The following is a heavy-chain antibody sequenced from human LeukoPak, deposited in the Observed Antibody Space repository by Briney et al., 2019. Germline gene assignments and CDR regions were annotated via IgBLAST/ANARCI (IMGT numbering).Heavy chain of an antibody. CDR2: ISSSGSTI. V-gene: IGHV3-48*03. J-gene: IGHJ4*02. CDR1: GFTFRSYE. Sequence: GGSLRLSCAASGFTFRSYEMNWVRQAPGKGLEWVSYISSSGSTIYYADSVKGRFTISRDNSKNTLYLQMNSLRAEDTAVYYCARGSIAVAGGLQQDFDYWGQGTLVTVSS. CDR3: ARGSIAVAGGLQQDFDY. D-gene: IGHD6-19*01.